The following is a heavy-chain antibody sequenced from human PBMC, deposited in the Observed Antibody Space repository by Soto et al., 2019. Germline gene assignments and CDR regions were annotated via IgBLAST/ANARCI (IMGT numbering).Heavy chain of an antibody. D-gene: IGHD6-13*01. V-gene: IGHV4-31*03. CDR3: ARYRISGSWSKFDY. Sequence: SETLSLTCSVPGLTISSASYYWSWIRQHPGKGLEWVGNIYYNGSTYYSPSLKSRVTVWFDTSKNQCSLRLTSVTAADTAVYYCARYRISGSWSKFDYWGQGTRVTVSS. CDR2: IYYNGST. J-gene: IGHJ4*02. CDR1: GLTISSASYY.